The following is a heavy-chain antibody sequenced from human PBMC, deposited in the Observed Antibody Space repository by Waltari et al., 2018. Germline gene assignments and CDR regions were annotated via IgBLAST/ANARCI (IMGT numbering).Heavy chain of an antibody. D-gene: IGHD1-26*01. CDR3: ASNSGSYENDAFDI. V-gene: IGHV4-59*01. CDR2: IYYSGST. CDR1: GGSISSYY. J-gene: IGHJ3*02. Sequence: QVQLQESGPGLVKPSETLSLTCTVSGGSISSYYWIWIRQPPGKGLEWIGYIYYSGSTNYNPSLKSRVTISVDTSKNQFSLKLSSVTAADTAVYYCASNSGSYENDAFDIWGQGTMVTVSS.